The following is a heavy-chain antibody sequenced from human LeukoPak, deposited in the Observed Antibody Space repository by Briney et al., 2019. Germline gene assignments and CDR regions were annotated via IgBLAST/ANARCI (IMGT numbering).Heavy chain of an antibody. CDR1: GITFSSYG. V-gene: IGHV3-33*06. CDR3: AKGGMQVWSNPVDH. D-gene: IGHD5-18*01. Sequence: GGSLRLSCAASGITFSSYGMHWVRQAPGKGLGRVAVIWFDGSNKYYADSVKGRFTISRDNSKNTLYLQMNSLRAEDTAVYYCAKGGMQVWSNPVDHWGQGTLVTVSS. J-gene: IGHJ4*02. CDR2: IWFDGSNK.